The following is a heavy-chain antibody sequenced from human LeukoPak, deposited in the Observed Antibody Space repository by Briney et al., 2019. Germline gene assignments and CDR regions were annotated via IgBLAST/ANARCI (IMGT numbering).Heavy chain of an antibody. CDR3: ARDPTLDYGDYGDY. CDR1: GGTFSSYA. D-gene: IGHD4-17*01. Sequence: ASVTVSCTASGGTFSSYAISWVRQAPGQGLEWMGGIIPIFGTANYAQKFQGRVTITADESTSTAYMELSSLRSEDTAVYYCARDPTLDYGDYGDYWGQGTLVTVSS. CDR2: IIPIFGTA. V-gene: IGHV1-69*13. J-gene: IGHJ4*02.